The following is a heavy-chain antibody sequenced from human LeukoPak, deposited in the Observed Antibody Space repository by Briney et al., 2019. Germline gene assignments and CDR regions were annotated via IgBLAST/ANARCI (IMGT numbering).Heavy chain of an antibody. CDR3: ARDIVVVGFDY. V-gene: IGHV3-21*01. CDR1: GWTFSSYS. Sequence: GGSLRLSCAASGWTFSSYSMNWVRQAPGKGLEWVSSISSSSSYIYYADSVKGRFTISRDNAKNSLYLQMNSLRAEDTAVYYCARDIVVVGFDYWGQGTLVTVSS. CDR2: ISSSSSYI. D-gene: IGHD3-22*01. J-gene: IGHJ4*02.